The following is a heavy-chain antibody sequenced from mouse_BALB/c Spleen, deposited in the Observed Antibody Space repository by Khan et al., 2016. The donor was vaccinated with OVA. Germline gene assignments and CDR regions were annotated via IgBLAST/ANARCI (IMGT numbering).Heavy chain of an antibody. CDR1: GFSLTGYG. D-gene: IGHD2-10*01. J-gene: IGHJ4*01. Sequence: QVQLKESGPGLVAPSQSLSITCTVSGFSLTGYGVNWVRQPPGKGLEWLGMIWGDGSTDYNSALKSRLSISKDNSTSQVFLKMNSLQTDDTAKYYGARAYYGNYREAMDYWGQGTSVTVSS. CDR3: ARAYYGNYREAMDY. V-gene: IGHV2-6-7*01. CDR2: IWGDGST.